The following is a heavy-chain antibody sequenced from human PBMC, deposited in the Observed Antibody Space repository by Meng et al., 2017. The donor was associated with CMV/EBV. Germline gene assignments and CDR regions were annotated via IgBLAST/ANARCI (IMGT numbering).Heavy chain of an antibody. V-gene: IGHV3-21*01. CDR1: GFTFSSYS. CDR2: ISSSSSYI. CDR3: ARGGDHLRPNWFDP. Sequence: GGSLRLSCAASGFTFSSYSMNWVRQAPGKGLEWVSSISSSSSYIYYADSVKGRFTISRDNAKNSLYLQMNSLRAEDTAVYYCARGGDHLRPNWFDPWGQGTLVTVSS. D-gene: IGHD2-21*02. J-gene: IGHJ5*02.